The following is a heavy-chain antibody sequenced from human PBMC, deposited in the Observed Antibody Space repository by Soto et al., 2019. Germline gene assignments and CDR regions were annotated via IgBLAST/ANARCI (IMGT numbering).Heavy chain of an antibody. CDR2: LSYLGTT. V-gene: IGHV4-39*01. CDR1: NDSIMSGTYY. D-gene: IGHD6-19*01. CDR3: AKGRYDSGWYEEHL. J-gene: IGHJ4*02. Sequence: SEXLSLTCTVSNDSIMSGTYYWAWIRQPPGRGLEWMGSLSYLGTTDYNPSLKSRVTISKDASKNQFSLKLTSVTAADTAVYYCAKGRYDSGWYEEHLWGRGTLVTVSS.